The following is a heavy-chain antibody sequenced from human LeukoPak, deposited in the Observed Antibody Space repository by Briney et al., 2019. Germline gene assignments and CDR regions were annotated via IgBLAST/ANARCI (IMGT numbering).Heavy chain of an antibody. CDR3: ARVTVGATRPTPTFDY. CDR1: GDTFTSSY. J-gene: IGHJ4*02. V-gene: IGHV1-46*01. CDR2: TDPNSGNV. D-gene: IGHD1-26*01. Sequence: ASVKVSCKASGDTFTSSYMHWVRQAPGQGLEWMGMTDPNSGNVNYPKRFQGRVTVTRDTSTSTVYMELSSLRSDDTAVYYCARVTVGATRPTPTFDYWGQGTLVTVSS.